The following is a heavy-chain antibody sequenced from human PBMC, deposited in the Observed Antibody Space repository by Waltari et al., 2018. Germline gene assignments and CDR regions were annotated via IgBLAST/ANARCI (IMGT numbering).Heavy chain of an antibody. CDR1: GFTVSSNY. J-gene: IGHJ4*02. CDR3: AREGPRYYFDY. V-gene: IGHV3-53*01. CDR2: IYSGGST. D-gene: IGHD3-16*01. Sequence: EVQLVESGGGLIQPGGSLRLSCAASGFTVSSNYMSWVRQAPGKGLEGVAVIYSGGSTYYADSVKGRFTISRDNSKNTRYLQMNSLRAEDTAVYYCAREGPRYYFDYWGQGTLVTVSS.